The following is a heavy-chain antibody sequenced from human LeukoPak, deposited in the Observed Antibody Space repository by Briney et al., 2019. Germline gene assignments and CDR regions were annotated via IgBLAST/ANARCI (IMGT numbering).Heavy chain of an antibody. CDR3: ARAYCSGGSCYSRALDY. D-gene: IGHD2-15*01. CDR2: IYYSGST. J-gene: IGHJ4*02. V-gene: IGHV4-59*01. CDR1: GDSISSYY. Sequence: SETLSLTCTVSGDSISSYYWSWIRQPPGKGLEWIGYIYYSGSTNYNPSLKSRVTISVDTSKNQFSLKLSSVTAADTAVYYCARAYCSGGSCYSRALDYWGQGTLVTVSS.